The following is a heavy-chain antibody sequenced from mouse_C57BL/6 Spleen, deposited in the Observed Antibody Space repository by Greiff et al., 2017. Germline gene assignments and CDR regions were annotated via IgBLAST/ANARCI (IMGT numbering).Heavy chain of an antibody. CDR3: ARSPGYYFDY. Sequence: QVQLKQSGDELVRPGTSVKMSCKASGYTFTNYWIGWAKQRPGHGLEWIGDIYPGGGYTNYNEKFKGKATLTADKSSSTAYMQFSSLTSEDSAIYYCARSPGYYFDYWGQGTTLTVSS. CDR1: GYTFTNYW. J-gene: IGHJ2*01. CDR2: IYPGGGYT. V-gene: IGHV1-63*01.